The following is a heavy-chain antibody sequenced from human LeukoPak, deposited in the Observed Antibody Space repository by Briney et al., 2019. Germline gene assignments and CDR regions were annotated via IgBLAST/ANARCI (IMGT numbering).Heavy chain of an antibody. V-gene: IGHV3-30-3*01. CDR1: GFTFSSYA. CDR2: ISYDGSNK. D-gene: IGHD6-13*01. Sequence: GGSLRLSCAASGFTFSSYAMHWVRQAPGKGLEWVAVISYDGSNKYYADSVKGRFTISRDNSKNTLYLQMNSLRAEDTAVYYCARVRRGSSSFLVWGQGTLVTVSS. J-gene: IGHJ4*02. CDR3: ARVRRGSSSFLV.